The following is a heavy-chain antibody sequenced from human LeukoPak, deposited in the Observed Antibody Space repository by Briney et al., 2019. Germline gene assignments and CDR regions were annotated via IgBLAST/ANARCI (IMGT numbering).Heavy chain of an antibody. CDR3: ARGGGPPKPPRVYGMDV. D-gene: IGHD3-3*01. J-gene: IGHJ6*04. Sequence: SETLSLTCAVSGGSISSGGYSWRWIRQPPGKGLEWIGYIYHSGSTYYNPSLKSRVTISVDRSKNQFPLKLSSVTAADTAVYYCARGGGPPKPPRVYGMDVWGKGTTVTVSS. V-gene: IGHV4-30-2*01. CDR2: IYHSGST. CDR1: GGSISSGGYS.